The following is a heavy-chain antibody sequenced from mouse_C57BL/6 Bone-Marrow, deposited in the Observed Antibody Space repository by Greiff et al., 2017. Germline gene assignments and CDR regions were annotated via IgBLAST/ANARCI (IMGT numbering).Heavy chain of an antibody. V-gene: IGHV1-50*01. CDR3: ARDFSYYGSSYGFAY. CDR1: GYTFTSYW. J-gene: IGHJ3*01. D-gene: IGHD1-1*01. Sequence: QVQLQQPGAELVKPGASVKLSCKASGYTFTSYWMQWVKQRPGQGLEWIGEIDPSDSYTNYHQKFKGKATLTVDTSSSTAYMPLSSLTSEDSAVYYCARDFSYYGSSYGFAYWGQGTLVTVSA. CDR2: IDPSDSYT.